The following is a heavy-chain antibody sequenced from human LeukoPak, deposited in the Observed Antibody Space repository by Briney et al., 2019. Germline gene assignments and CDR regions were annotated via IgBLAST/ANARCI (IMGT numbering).Heavy chain of an antibody. CDR3: ARGGKQLWLRSHFDY. CDR1: GFTFSSYG. Sequence: PGGSLRLPCAASGFTFSSYGMHWVRQAPGKGLEWVAVISYDGSNKYYTDSVKGRFTISRDNSKNTLYLQMNSLRAEDTAVYYCARGGKQLWLRSHFDYWGQGTLVTVSS. J-gene: IGHJ4*02. V-gene: IGHV3-30*03. CDR2: ISYDGSNK. D-gene: IGHD5-18*01.